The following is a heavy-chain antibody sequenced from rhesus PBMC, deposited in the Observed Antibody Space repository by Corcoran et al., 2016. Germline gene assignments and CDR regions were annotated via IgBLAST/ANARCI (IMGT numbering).Heavy chain of an antibody. D-gene: IGHD4-23*01. CDR3: ARDGSMNTVTTPYDY. CDR1: GGSISDDYY. CDR2: IYGSGGGT. V-gene: IGHV4-106*01. J-gene: IGHJ4*01. Sequence: QVQLQESGPGPVKPSETLSLTCAVSGGSISDDYYRSWIRQPPGKGLEWIGYIYGSGGGTNYNPSLKNRVTISLDPSKNQFSLKLSSVTAADTAVYYCARDGSMNTVTTPYDYWGQGVLVTVS.